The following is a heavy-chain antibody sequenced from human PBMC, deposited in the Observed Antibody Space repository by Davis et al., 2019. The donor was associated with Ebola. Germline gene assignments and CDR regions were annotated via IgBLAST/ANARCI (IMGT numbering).Heavy chain of an antibody. CDR3: ARLKGFYGYDMRFDP. Sequence: PSETLSLTCPVATGSISIYYWSWKRQPPGKGLEWIGYIYYSGSTNYNPSLKSRVTISVDTSKNQFSLKLSSVTAADTAVYYCARLKGFYGYDMRFDPWGQVTLVTVSS. D-gene: IGHD3-9*01. CDR1: TGSISIYY. J-gene: IGHJ5*02. V-gene: IGHV4-59*08. CDR2: IYYSGST.